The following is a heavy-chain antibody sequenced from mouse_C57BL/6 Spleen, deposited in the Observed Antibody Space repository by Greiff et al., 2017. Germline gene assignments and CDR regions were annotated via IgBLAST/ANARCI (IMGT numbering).Heavy chain of an antibody. V-gene: IGHV1-26*01. D-gene: IGHD2-1*01. J-gene: IGHJ2*01. Sequence: EVQLQQSGPELVKPGASVKISCKASGYTFTDYYMNWVKQSHGKSLEWIGDINPNNGGTSYNQKFKGKATLTVDKSSSTAYMELRSLTSEDSAVYYWARGGNYDYWGQGTTLTVSS. CDR1: GYTFTDYY. CDR3: ARGGNYDY. CDR2: INPNNGGT.